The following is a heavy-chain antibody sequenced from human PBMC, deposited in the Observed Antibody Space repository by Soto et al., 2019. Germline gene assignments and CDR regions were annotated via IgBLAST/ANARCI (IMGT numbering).Heavy chain of an antibody. D-gene: IGHD3-22*01. J-gene: IGHJ6*02. Sequence: GSLRLSCAASGFTFSSYSMNWVRQAPGKGLEWVSYISSSSSTIYYADSVKGRFTISRDNAKNSLYLQMNSLRDEDTAVYYCARKNTYYYDSSGRMDVWGQGTTVTVS. CDR3: ARKNTYYYDSSGRMDV. CDR2: ISSSSSTI. CDR1: GFTFSSYS. V-gene: IGHV3-48*02.